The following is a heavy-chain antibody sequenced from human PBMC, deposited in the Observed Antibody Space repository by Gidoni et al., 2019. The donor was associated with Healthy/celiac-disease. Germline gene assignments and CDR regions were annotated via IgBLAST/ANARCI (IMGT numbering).Heavy chain of an antibody. V-gene: IGHV4-34*01. CDR2: INHSGST. CDR1: GGSFSGSY. J-gene: IGHJ4*02. Sequence: QVQLQQWGAGLLKPSETLSLTCAVYGGSFSGSYWSWIRQPPGKGLEWIGEINHSGSTNYNPSLKSRVTISVDTSKNQFSLKLSSVTAADTAVYYCARARYCSSTSCPGRYFDYWGQGTLVTVSS. D-gene: IGHD2-2*01. CDR3: ARARYCSSTSCPGRYFDY.